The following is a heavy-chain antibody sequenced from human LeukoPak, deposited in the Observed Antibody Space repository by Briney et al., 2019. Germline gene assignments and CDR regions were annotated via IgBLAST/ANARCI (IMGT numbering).Heavy chain of an antibody. J-gene: IGHJ4*02. D-gene: IGHD3-22*01. V-gene: IGHV3-11*01. CDR1: GFTFSDYY. Sequence: TGGSLRLSCAASGFTFSDYYMSWIRQAPGKGLGWVSYISSSGSTIYYADSVKGRFTISRDNAKNSLYLQMNSLRAEDTAVYYCARVQPHYYDSSGYPPDYWGQGTLVTVSS. CDR3: ARVQPHYYDSSGYPPDY. CDR2: ISSSGSTI.